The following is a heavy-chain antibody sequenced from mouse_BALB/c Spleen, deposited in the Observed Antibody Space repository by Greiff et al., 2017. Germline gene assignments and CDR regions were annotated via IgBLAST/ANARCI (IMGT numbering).Heavy chain of an antibody. D-gene: IGHD2-14*01. V-gene: IGHV3-6*02. J-gene: IGHJ4*01. CDR3: AREAYYRYDVAMDY. CDR1: GYSITSGYY. CDR2: ISYDGSN. Sequence: DVQLQESGPGLVKPSQSLSLTCTVTGYSITSGYYWNWIRQFPGNKLEWMGYISYDGSNNYNPSLKNRISITRDTSKNQFFLKLNSVTTEDTATYYCAREAYYRYDVAMDYWGQGTSVTVSS.